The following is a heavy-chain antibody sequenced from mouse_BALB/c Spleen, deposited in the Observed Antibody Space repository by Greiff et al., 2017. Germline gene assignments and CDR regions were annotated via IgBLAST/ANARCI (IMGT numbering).Heavy chain of an antibody. CDR3: ARDSPITTDYFDY. Sequence: VMLVESGGGLVQPGGSLKLSCAASGFTFSSYGMSWVRQTPDKRLELVATINSNGGSTYYPDSVKGRFTISRDNAKNTLYLQMSSLKSEDTAMYYCARDSPITTDYFDYWGQGTTLTVSS. V-gene: IGHV5-6-3*01. CDR1: GFTFSSYG. J-gene: IGHJ2*01. D-gene: IGHD1-2*01. CDR2: INSNGGST.